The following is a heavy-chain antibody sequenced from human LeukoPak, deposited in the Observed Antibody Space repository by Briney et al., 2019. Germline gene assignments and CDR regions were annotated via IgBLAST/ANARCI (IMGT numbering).Heavy chain of an antibody. CDR2: ISSSSSYI. Sequence: KSGGSLRLSCAASGFTFSSYSMNWVRQAPGKGLEWVSSISSSSSYIYYADSVKGRFTISRDNAKNSLYLQMNSLRAEDTAVYYCARDYYGSGSGVYWGQGTLVTVSS. J-gene: IGHJ4*02. CDR1: GFTFSSYS. V-gene: IGHV3-21*01. D-gene: IGHD3-10*01. CDR3: ARDYYGSGSGVY.